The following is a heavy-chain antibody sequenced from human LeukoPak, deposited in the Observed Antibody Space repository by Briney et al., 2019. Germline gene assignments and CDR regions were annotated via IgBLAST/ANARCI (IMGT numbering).Heavy chain of an antibody. J-gene: IGHJ4*02. V-gene: IGHV3-30-3*01. CDR1: GFTFSSYA. CDR2: ISYDGGNK. CDR3: AKAPRPWVGGATGSRYYFDY. D-gene: IGHD1-26*01. Sequence: PGGSLRLSCAASGFTFSSYAMHWVRQAPGKGLEWVAVISYDGGNKYYADSVKGRFTISRDNSKNTLYLQMNSLRAEDTAVYYCAKAPRPWVGGATGSRYYFDYWGQGTLVTVSS.